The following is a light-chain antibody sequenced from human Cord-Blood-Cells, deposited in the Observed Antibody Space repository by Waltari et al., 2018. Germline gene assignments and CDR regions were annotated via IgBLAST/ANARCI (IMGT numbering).Light chain of an antibody. J-gene: IGLJ1*01. CDR1: SLRTYX. CDR3: NSRDSSGNHQV. V-gene: IGLV3-19*01. CDR2: GKN. Sequence: SSELTQDPAVSVALGQTVRITCQGDSLRTYXXXWYQQKPGQAPVLVIYGKNNRPSGIPDRFSGSSSGNTASLTITGAQAEDEADYYCNSRDSSGNHQVFGTGTKVTVL.